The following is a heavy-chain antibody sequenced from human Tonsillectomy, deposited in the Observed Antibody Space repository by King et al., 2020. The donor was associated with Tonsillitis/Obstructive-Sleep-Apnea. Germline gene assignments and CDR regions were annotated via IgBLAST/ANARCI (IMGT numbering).Heavy chain of an antibody. CDR3: ARLYSNYLVYWFDP. Sequence: QLVQSGAEVKKPGESLKISCKGSGYSFTSYWIGWVRQMPGKGLEWMGIIYPGDSDPRYSPSFQGQVTIPAEKTISTAYLQWSSLKASDTAMYYCARLYSNYLVYWFDPWGQGTLVTVSS. D-gene: IGHD4-11*01. J-gene: IGHJ5*02. CDR2: IYPGDSDP. V-gene: IGHV5-51*01. CDR1: GYSFTSYW.